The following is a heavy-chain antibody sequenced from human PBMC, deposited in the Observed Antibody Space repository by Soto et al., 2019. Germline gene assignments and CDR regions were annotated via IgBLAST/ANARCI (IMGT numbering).Heavy chain of an antibody. D-gene: IGHD4-17*01. V-gene: IGHV4-34*01. CDR1: VGSFSGYY. CDR3: ARDERAVTGRAFDI. Sequence: PSETLSLTCAVYVGSFSGYYWSWIRQPPGKGLEWIGEINHSGSTNYNPSLKSRVTISVDTSKNQFSLKLSSVTAADTAVYYCARDERAVTGRAFDIWGQGTMVTVSS. CDR2: INHSGST. J-gene: IGHJ3*02.